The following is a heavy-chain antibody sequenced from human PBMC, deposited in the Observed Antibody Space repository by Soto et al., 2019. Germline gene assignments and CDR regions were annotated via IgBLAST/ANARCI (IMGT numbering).Heavy chain of an antibody. D-gene: IGHD5-12*01. CDR2: MNPNSGNT. CDR1: GYTFTSYD. Sequence: GPSVKVSCKASGYTFTSYDINWVRQATGQGLEWMGWMNPNSGNTGYAQKFQGRVTMTRNTSISTAYMELSSLRSEDTAVFYCARGGRSPSDYSGYDYAPDAFDIWGQGTMVTVSS. V-gene: IGHV1-8*01. J-gene: IGHJ3*02. CDR3: ARGGRSPSDYSGYDYAPDAFDI.